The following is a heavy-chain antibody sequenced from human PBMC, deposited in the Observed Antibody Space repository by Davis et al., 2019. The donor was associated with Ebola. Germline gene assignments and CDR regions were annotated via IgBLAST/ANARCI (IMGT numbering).Heavy chain of an antibody. D-gene: IGHD3-3*01. Sequence: GESLKISCAASGFIFSNYEMNWVRQAPGKGLEWISYISSSGSTIYYADSVKGRFTISRDNAKNSLYPQMNSLRAEDTAVYYCARDNYDFWSGYYTANYYYYYGMDVWGQGTTVTVSS. J-gene: IGHJ6*02. CDR2: ISSSGSTI. CDR1: GFIFSNYE. V-gene: IGHV3-48*03. CDR3: ARDNYDFWSGYYTANYYYYYGMDV.